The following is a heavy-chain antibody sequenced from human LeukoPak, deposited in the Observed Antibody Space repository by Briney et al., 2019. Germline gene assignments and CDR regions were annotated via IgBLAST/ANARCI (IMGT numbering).Heavy chain of an antibody. V-gene: IGHV1-8*03. CDR1: GYTFTSYD. CDR2: MNPNSGNT. Sequence: ASVKVSCKASGYTFTSYDINWVRQATGQGFEWMGWMNPNSGNTGYAQKFQGRVTITRNTSISTAYMELSSLRSEDTAVYYCASGIALYYYYYMDVWGKGTTVTVSS. J-gene: IGHJ6*03. CDR3: ASGIALYYYYYMDV.